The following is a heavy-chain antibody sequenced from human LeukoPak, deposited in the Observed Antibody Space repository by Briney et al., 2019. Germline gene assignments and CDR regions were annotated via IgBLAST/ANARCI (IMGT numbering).Heavy chain of an antibody. J-gene: IGHJ4*02. Sequence: KPSETLSLTCTVSGGSISSYYWSWIRQPPGKGLEWIGYIYYSGSTNYNPSLKSRVTTSVDTSKNQFSLKLSSVTAADTAVYYCARGITLHFDYWGQGTLVTVSS. CDR2: IYYSGST. D-gene: IGHD1-14*01. CDR1: GGSISSYY. CDR3: ARGITLHFDY. V-gene: IGHV4-59*01.